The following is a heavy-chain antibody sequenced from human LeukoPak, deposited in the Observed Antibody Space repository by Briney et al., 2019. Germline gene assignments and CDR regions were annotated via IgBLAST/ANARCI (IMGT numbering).Heavy chain of an antibody. CDR1: GGTFSSYA. V-gene: IGHV1-69*13. CDR3: ARDRGYYGSGIGDAFDI. D-gene: IGHD3-10*01. Sequence: ASVKVSCKASGGTFSSYAISWVRQAPGQGLEWMGGIIPIFGTANYAQKFQGRVTITADESTSTAYMELSSLRSEDTAVYYCARDRGYYGSGIGDAFDIWGQGTMVTVSS. J-gene: IGHJ3*02. CDR2: IIPIFGTA.